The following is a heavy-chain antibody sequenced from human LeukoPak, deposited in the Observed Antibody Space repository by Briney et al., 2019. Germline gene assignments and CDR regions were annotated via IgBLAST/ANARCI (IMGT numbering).Heavy chain of an antibody. CDR3: ARAGITGTTVDY. Sequence: SETLSLTCAVYGGSFSGYYWSWIRQPPGKGLEWIGEINHSGSTNYNPSLKSRVTISVDTSKNQFSLKLSSVTAADTAMYYCARAGITGTTVDYWGQGTLVTVSS. CDR2: INHSGST. V-gene: IGHV4-34*01. CDR1: GGSFSGYY. D-gene: IGHD1-7*01. J-gene: IGHJ4*02.